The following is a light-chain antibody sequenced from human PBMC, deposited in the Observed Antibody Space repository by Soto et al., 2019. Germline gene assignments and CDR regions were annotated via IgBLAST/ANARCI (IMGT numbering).Light chain of an antibody. CDR2: GNS. J-gene: IGLJ2*01. CDR3: QSYDSSPHVV. CDR1: SSNIGAGYD. Sequence: QSVLTQAPSVSGAPGQRVTISCTGSSSNIGAGYDVHWYQQLPGTAPKLLIYGNSNRPSGVPDRFSGSKSGTSASLAITGLQAEDEADYYCQSYDSSPHVVFGGGTKLTVL. V-gene: IGLV1-40*01.